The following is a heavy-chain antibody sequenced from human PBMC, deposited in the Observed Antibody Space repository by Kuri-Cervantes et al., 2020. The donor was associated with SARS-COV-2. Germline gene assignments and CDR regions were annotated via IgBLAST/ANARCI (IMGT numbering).Heavy chain of an antibody. J-gene: IGHJ4*02. V-gene: IGHV4-34*01. CDR2: ITHTGTT. D-gene: IGHD3-10*01. Sequence: SETLSLTCVVSGSSFSGYYWSWIRQPPGKGLEWIGEITHTGTTNYNASLKSRVIISLDMSKKQFSLKLSSVTAADTAVYYCARSGEDYPFDYWGQGTLVTVSS. CDR3: ARSGEDYPFDY. CDR1: GSSFSGYY.